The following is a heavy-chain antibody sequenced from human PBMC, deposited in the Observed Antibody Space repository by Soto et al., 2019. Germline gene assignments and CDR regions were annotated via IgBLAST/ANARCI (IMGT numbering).Heavy chain of an antibody. J-gene: IGHJ6*02. CDR2: ISYDGSNK. CDR1: GFTLSSYG. CDR3: AKGVVGGATGSYYYYGMDV. Sequence: GGSLRLSCAASGFTLSSYGMHWVRQAPGKGLEWVAVISYDGSNKYYADSVKGRFTISRDNSKNTLYLQMNSLRAEDTAVYYCAKGVVGGATGSYYYYGMDVWGQGTTVTVSS. V-gene: IGHV3-30*18. D-gene: IGHD1-26*01.